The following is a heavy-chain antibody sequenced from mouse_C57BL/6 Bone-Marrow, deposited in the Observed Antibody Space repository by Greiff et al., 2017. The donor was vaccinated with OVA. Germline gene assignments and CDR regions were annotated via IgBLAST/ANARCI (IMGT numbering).Heavy chain of an antibody. V-gene: IGHV14-1*01. Sequence: EVQLQQSGAELVRPGASVKLSCTASGFNIKDYYMHWVKQRPEQGLEWIGRIDPEDGDTEYAPKFQGKATMTADTSSNTAYLQLSSLTSEDTAVYYCARWESYGSTFDYWGQGTTLTVSS. J-gene: IGHJ2*01. CDR3: ARWESYGSTFDY. CDR2: IDPEDGDT. D-gene: IGHD1-1*01. CDR1: GFNIKDYY.